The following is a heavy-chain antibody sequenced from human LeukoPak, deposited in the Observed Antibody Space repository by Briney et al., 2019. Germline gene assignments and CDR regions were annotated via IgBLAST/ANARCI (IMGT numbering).Heavy chain of an antibody. D-gene: IGHD2-2*01. V-gene: IGHV1-69*01. CDR1: GGTFSSYA. CDR3: ARAGSPAAISHYYYYGMDV. J-gene: IGHJ6*04. Sequence: SVKVSCKASGGTFSSYAISWVRQAPGQGLEWRGGIIPIFGTANYAQKFQGRVTITADESTSTAYMELSSLRSEDTAVYYCARAGSPAAISHYYYYGMDVWGKGTTVTVSS. CDR2: IIPIFGTA.